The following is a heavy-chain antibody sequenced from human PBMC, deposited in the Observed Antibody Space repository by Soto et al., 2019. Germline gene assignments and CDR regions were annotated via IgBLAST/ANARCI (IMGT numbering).Heavy chain of an antibody. CDR3: ATEVNIAVALYGMDV. CDR2: IIPIFGTA. D-gene: IGHD6-19*01. V-gene: IGHV1-69*13. CDR1: GGTFSSYA. Sequence: SVKVSCKASGGTFSSYAISWVRQAPGQGLEWMGGIIPIFGTANYAQKFQGRVTITADESTSTAYMELSSLRSEDTAVYYCATEVNIAVALYGMDVWGQGTTVTVSS. J-gene: IGHJ6*02.